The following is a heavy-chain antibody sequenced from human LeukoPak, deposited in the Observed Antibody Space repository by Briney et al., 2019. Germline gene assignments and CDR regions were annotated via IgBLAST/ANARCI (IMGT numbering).Heavy chain of an antibody. CDR3: ARCRPFFDP. CDR1: GYRFTSYW. CDR2: IYPGDSDT. V-gene: IGHV5-51*01. Sequence: GASLKISCKASGYRFTSYWIGWVRQMPGKGLEWMGIIYPGDSDTRYSPSFQGQVTISADKSISTAYLQWSSLKASDTAIYYCARCRPFFDPWGQGTLVTVSS. J-gene: IGHJ5*02.